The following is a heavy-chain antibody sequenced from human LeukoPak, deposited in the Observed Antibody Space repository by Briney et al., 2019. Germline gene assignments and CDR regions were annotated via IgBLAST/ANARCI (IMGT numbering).Heavy chain of an antibody. D-gene: IGHD2-21*02. Sequence: SETLSLTCTVSGGSISSYYWSWIRQPPGKGLEWIGYSYYSGSTNYNPSLKSRVTISVDTSKNQFSLKLSSVTAADTAVYYCAKGWAYCGGDSYNMEGYNYPDWGQGTLVTVSS. CDR2: SYYSGST. V-gene: IGHV4-59*01. CDR3: AKGWAYCGGDSYNMEGYNYPD. CDR1: GGSISSYY. J-gene: IGHJ4*02.